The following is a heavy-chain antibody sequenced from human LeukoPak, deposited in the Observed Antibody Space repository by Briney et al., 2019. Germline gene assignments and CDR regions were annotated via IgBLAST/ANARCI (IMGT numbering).Heavy chain of an antibody. CDR3: ARDVIITMIVVSASINAFDI. Sequence: SETLSLTCTVSGYSISSGYYWGWIRQPPGKGLEWIGSIYHSGSTYYNPPLKSRVTISVDTTKNQFSLKLSSVTAADTAVYYCARDVIITMIVVSASINAFDIGGQGTMVTVSS. V-gene: IGHV4-38-2*02. CDR1: GYSISSGYY. CDR2: IYHSGST. D-gene: IGHD3-22*01. J-gene: IGHJ3*02.